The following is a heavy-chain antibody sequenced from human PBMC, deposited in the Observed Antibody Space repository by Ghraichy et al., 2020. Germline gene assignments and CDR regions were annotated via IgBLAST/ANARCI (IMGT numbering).Heavy chain of an antibody. CDR1: GGSISSYY. Sequence: SQTLSLTCTVSGGSISSYYWSWIRQPAGKGLEWIGRIYTSGSTNYNPSLKSRVTMSVDTSKNQFSLKLSSVTAADTAVYYCARAYSSGWYGGAFDYWGQGTLVTVSS. V-gene: IGHV4-4*07. J-gene: IGHJ4*02. CDR2: IYTSGST. CDR3: ARAYSSGWYGGAFDY. D-gene: IGHD6-19*01.